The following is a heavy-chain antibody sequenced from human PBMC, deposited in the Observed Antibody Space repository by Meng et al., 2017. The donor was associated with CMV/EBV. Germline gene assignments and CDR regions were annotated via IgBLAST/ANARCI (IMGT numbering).Heavy chain of an antibody. V-gene: IGHV1-18*01. J-gene: IGHJ6*02. CDR1: GYTFTSYG. CDR2: ISAYNGNT. D-gene: IGHD3-3*01. CDR3: ARDQMALYYDFWSGYYNYYGMDV. Sequence: ASVKVYCKASGYTFTSYGISWVRQAPGQGLEWMGWISAYNGNTNYAQKLQGRVTMTTDTSTSTAYMELRSLRSDDTAVYYCARDQMALYYDFWSGYYNYYGMDVWGQGTTVTVSS.